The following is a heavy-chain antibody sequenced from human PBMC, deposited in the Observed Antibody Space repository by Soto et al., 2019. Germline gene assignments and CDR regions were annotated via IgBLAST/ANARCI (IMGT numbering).Heavy chain of an antibody. V-gene: IGHV1-2*02. CDR2: INPQTGGT. D-gene: IGHD2-2*01. CDR1: GYTFTGYY. Sequence: GASVKVTFKASGYTFTGYYFHWVRQAPGQGLEWMGWINPQTGGTSYAQKFQGRVTLSRDTSINTAYLELSRLRFDDAAVYFCARERYQVISDGMDVWGQGTTVTVYS. CDR3: ARERYQVISDGMDV. J-gene: IGHJ6*02.